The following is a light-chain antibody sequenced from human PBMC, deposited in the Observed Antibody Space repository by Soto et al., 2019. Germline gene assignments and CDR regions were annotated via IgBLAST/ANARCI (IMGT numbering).Light chain of an antibody. CDR2: WTS. CDR1: HSLLYSANNEIY. V-gene: IGKV4-1*01. J-gene: IGKJ2*01. CDR3: QQYYDTPYT. Sequence: DIVMTQSPESLALSLGERATINCRSSHSLLYSANNEIYLAWYQQKPRQPPRLLIYWTSARESGVPDRFSGSGSVTDFTLTISSLQAEDVAVYYCQQYYDTPYTFGQGTKLEIK.